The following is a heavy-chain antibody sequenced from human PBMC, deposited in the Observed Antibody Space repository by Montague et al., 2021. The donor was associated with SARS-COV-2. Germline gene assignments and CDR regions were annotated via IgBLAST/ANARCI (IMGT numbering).Heavy chain of an antibody. J-gene: IGHJ4*02. CDR1: GGSISSSSYF. CDR3: ARKTSRGLTIFGVVTASYCFDY. D-gene: IGHD3-3*01. CDR2: IYYSGST. V-gene: IGHV4-39*01. Sequence: SETLFLTCTVSGGSISSSSYFWGWIRQPPGKGLEWIGSIYYSGSTYYNPSLKSRVTISVDTSKNQFSLKLSSVTAADTAVFYCARKTSRGLTIFGVVTASYCFDYWGQGTLVTVSS.